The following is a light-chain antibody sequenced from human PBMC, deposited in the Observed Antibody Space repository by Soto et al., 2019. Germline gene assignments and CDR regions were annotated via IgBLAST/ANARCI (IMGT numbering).Light chain of an antibody. CDR1: QSVRSF. V-gene: IGKV3-11*01. J-gene: IGKJ4*01. CDR3: QQRSDWPLT. Sequence: EIVLTQSPATLSLSPGESATLSCRASQSVRSFLAWYQQKRGQAPRLLIYDVSNRATGIPARFSGSGSGTDFPLTISSLETEDFAVYFCQQRSDWPLTFRGGTKVEIK. CDR2: DVS.